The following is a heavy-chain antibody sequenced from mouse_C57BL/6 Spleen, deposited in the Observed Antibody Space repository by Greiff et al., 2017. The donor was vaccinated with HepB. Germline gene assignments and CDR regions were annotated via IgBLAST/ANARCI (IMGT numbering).Heavy chain of an antibody. V-gene: IGHV1-72*01. CDR2: IDPNSGGT. D-gene: IGHD2-3*01. J-gene: IGHJ4*01. CDR3: ARSAIYDGYYFYAMDY. Sequence: QVQLQQSGAELVKPGASVKLSCKASGYTFTSYWMHWVKQRPGRGLEWIGRIDPNSGGTKYNEKFKSKATLTVDKPSSTAYMQLSSLTSEDSAVYYCARSAIYDGYYFYAMDYWGQGTSVTVSS. CDR1: GYTFTSYW.